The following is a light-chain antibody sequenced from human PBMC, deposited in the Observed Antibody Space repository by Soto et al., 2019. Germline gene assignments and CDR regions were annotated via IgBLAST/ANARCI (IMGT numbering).Light chain of an antibody. CDR3: QQYNNWPALT. Sequence: EIVMTQSPATLPVSPGERATLSCRASQSVSSNSAWYQQKPGQAPRLLIYDASTRATGIPARISGSGSGTEFTLTISSLQSEDFAVYYCQQYNNWPALTFGGGTKVEIK. J-gene: IGKJ4*01. CDR1: QSVSSN. CDR2: DAS. V-gene: IGKV3-15*01.